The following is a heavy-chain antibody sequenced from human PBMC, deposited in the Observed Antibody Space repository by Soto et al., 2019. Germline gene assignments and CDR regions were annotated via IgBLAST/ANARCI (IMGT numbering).Heavy chain of an antibody. J-gene: IGHJ5*02. Sequence: QVQLVQSGAEVKKPGASVKVSCKASGYTFTSYGISWVRQAPGQGLEWMGWISAYNGNTNYAQKLQGGVNMTPDRSTSTAYMELRSLRSGDTAVYYCAREGGRYLGWFDPGGQGPLVTVSS. CDR2: ISAYNGNT. V-gene: IGHV1-18*01. CDR1: GYTFTSYG. CDR3: AREGGRYLGWFDP. D-gene: IGHD1-26*01.